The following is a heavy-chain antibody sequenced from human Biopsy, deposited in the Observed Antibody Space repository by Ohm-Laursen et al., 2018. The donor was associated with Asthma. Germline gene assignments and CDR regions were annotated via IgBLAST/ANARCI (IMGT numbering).Heavy chain of an antibody. CDR2: IKSRKDGETR. D-gene: IGHD4-17*01. CDR3: TTDPGDYGPF. V-gene: IGHV3-15*01. Sequence: SLRLSCTASGLTFTNAWMNWVRQAPGRGLEWVGRIKSRKDGETRGYAAPLRGRFFISRDDSQNRLYLQIDNLQTEDTAVYFCTTDPGDYGPFWGRGTLVTVSS. CDR1: GLTFTNAW. J-gene: IGHJ4*02.